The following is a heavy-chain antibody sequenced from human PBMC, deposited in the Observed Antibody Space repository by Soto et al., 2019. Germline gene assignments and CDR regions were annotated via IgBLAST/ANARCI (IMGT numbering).Heavy chain of an antibody. CDR3: ARGPPGTIFGVVIIPWFDP. V-gene: IGHV4-31*11. D-gene: IGHD3-3*01. CDR2: IYYSGST. CDR1: GGSISSGGYY. J-gene: IGHJ5*02. Sequence: TLSLTCAVSGGSISSGGYYWSWIRQHPGKGLEWIGYIYYSGSTYYNPSLKSRVTISVDTSKNQFSLKLSSVTAADTAVYYCARGPPGTIFGVVIIPWFDPWGQGTLVTVSS.